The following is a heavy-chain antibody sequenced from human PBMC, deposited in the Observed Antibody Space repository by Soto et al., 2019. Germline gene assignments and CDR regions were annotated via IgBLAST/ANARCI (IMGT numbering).Heavy chain of an antibody. CDR1: GFTFSSYW. CDR3: ARDPQDYDYIWGSYRDNYYYYMDV. V-gene: IGHV3-7*01. J-gene: IGHJ6*03. Sequence: EVQLVESGGGLVQPGGSLRLSCAASGFTFSSYWMSWVRQAPGKGLEWVANIKQDGSEKYYVDSVKGRFTISRDNAKNSLYLRMNSLRAEDTDVYYCARDPQDYDYIWGSYRDNYYYYMDVWGKGTTVTVSS. CDR2: IKQDGSEK. D-gene: IGHD3-16*02.